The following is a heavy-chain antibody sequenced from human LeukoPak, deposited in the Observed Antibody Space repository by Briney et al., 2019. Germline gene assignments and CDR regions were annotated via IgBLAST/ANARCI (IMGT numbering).Heavy chain of an antibody. V-gene: IGHV4-59*12. D-gene: IGHD2-2*01. CDR1: GGSISSYY. Sequence: SETLSLTCTVSGGSISSYYWSWIRQPPGKGLEWIGYIYYSGSTNYNPSLKSRVTISVDTSKNQFSLKLSSVTAADTAVYYCAREAVEPAAIFDYWGQGTLVTVSS. CDR3: AREAVEPAAIFDY. J-gene: IGHJ4*02. CDR2: IYYSGST.